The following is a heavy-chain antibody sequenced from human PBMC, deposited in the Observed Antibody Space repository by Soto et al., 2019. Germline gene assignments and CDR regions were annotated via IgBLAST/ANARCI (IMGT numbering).Heavy chain of an antibody. CDR2: INPSGGST. D-gene: IGHD5-12*01. CDR3: ARTLRDGYKGPADYYGMDV. V-gene: IGHV1-46*01. Sequence: ASVKVSCKASGYTFTIYYMHWVRQAPGQGLEWMGIINPSGGSTSYAQKFQGRVTMTRDTSTSTVYMELSSLRSEDTAVYYCARTLRDGYKGPADYYGMDVWGQGTTVTVSS. J-gene: IGHJ6*02. CDR1: GYTFTIYY.